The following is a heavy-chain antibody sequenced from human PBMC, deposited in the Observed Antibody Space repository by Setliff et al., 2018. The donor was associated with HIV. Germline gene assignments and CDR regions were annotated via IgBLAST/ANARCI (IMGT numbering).Heavy chain of an antibody. Sequence: PSETLSLTCSVSGVTISSHFWTWIRQPAGKGLEWIGRIYTSESANYNPSLKSRVTMSVDTSRNHFSLKLTSVTAADTAFYYCARVLVGATMTYFDLWGRGTLVTVSS. J-gene: IGHJ2*01. CDR3: ARVLVGATMTYFDL. V-gene: IGHV4-4*07. CDR2: IYTSESA. D-gene: IGHD1-26*01. CDR1: GVTISSHF.